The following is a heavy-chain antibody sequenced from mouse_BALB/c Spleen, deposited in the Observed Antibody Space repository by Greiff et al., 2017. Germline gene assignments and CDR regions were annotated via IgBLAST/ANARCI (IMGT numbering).Heavy chain of an antibody. J-gene: IGHJ2*01. V-gene: IGHV5-17*02. Sequence: EVMLVESGGGLVQPGGSRKLSCAASGFTFSSFGMHWVRQAPEKGLEWVAYISSGSSTIYYADTVKGRFTISRDNPKNTLFLQMTSLRSEDTAMYYCARSPYYYGPDYWGQGTTLTVSS. CDR2: ISSGSSTI. CDR3: ARSPYYYGPDY. D-gene: IGHD1-1*01. CDR1: GFTFSSFG.